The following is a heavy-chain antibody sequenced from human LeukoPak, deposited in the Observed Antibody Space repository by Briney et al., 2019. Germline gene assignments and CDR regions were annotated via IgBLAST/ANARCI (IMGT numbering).Heavy chain of an antibody. J-gene: IGHJ4*02. Sequence: GASVKVSCKASGYTFTNYGINWVRQAPGQGREWMGWISAYIGNTVHAQKFQGRLTMTTDTSTSTAYMELRSLGSDDTAVYYCARELKTPVSIYYFDYWGQGTLVTVSS. CDR1: GYTFTNYG. CDR2: ISAYIGNT. V-gene: IGHV1-18*01. CDR3: ARELKTPVSIYYFDY. D-gene: IGHD5/OR15-5a*01.